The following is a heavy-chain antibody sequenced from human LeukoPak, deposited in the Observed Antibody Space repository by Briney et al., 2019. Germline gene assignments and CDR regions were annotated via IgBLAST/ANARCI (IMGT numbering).Heavy chain of an antibody. D-gene: IGHD2-2*01. J-gene: IGHJ6*02. V-gene: IGHV4-34*01. CDR2: INHSGST. CDR3: ASLIYCSSTSCYQRRRPYYYYGMDV. Sequence: SETLSLTCAVYGGSFSGYYWSWIRQPPGKGLEWIGEINHSGSTNYNPSLKSRVTISVDTSKNQFSLKLSSVTAADTAVYYCASLIYCSSTSCYQRRRPYYYYGMDVWGQGTTVTVSS. CDR1: GGSFSGYY.